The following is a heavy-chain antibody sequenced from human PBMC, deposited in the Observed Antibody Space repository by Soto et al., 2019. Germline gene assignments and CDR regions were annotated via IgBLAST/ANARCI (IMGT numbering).Heavy chain of an antibody. CDR3: ARDRPVPYYYDSSGYYIDAFDI. D-gene: IGHD3-22*01. V-gene: IGHV4-4*02. J-gene: IGHJ3*02. CDR1: GGSISSRHW. Sequence: SDTLSLICGVYGGSISSRHWWSWVCQPPGKGLEWIGEVYHSGSTNYNPSLKSRVTISVDKSKNQFSLKLSSVTAADTAVYYCARDRPVPYYYDSSGYYIDAFDIRGHWTIVPVSS. CDR2: VYHSGST.